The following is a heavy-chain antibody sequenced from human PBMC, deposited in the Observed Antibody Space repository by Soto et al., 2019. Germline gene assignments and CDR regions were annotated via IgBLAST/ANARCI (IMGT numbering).Heavy chain of an antibody. CDR3: AREILDHGGDHWFDP. CDR1: GYTFTSYG. CDR2: ISAYNGNT. V-gene: IGHV1-18*01. J-gene: IGHJ5*02. Sequence: QVQLVQSGAEVKKPGASVKVSCKASGYTFTSYGISWVRQAPGQGLEWMGWISAYNGNTNYAQKLQGRVNMTTDTSTIKAYMELRSLRSDDTAVYYCAREILDHGGDHWFDPLGQGTLVTVSS. D-gene: IGHD3-16*01.